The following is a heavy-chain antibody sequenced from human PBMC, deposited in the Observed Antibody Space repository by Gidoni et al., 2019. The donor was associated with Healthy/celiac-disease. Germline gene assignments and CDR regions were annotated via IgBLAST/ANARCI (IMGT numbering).Heavy chain of an antibody. Sequence: QVQLQQWGAGLLKPSETLSLTCAVYGGSFSGYYWSWIRQPPGKGLEWIGEINHSGSTNYNPSLKSRVTISVDTSKNQFSLKLSSVTAADTAVYYCARDRFRTVTAPYYYYYYGMDVWGQGTTVTVSS. CDR2: INHSGST. D-gene: IGHD4-4*01. CDR1: GGSFSGYY. CDR3: ARDRFRTVTAPYYYYYYGMDV. V-gene: IGHV4-34*01. J-gene: IGHJ6*02.